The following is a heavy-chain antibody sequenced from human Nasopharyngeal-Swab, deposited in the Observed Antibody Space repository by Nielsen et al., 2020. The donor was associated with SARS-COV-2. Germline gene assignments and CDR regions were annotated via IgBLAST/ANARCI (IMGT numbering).Heavy chain of an antibody. CDR3: AKDLIVGPPDYFDY. J-gene: IGHJ4*02. CDR1: GFTFSSYA. V-gene: IGHV3-30-3*02. D-gene: IGHD2-8*01. CDR2: TSHDESHK. Sequence: GESLKISCAASGFTFSSYAMHWVRQAPGKGLEWVAVTSHDESHKYYAGSVHGRFTISRDNSKNTLYLQMYNLRTEDTAVYYCAKDLIVGPPDYFDYWGRGTLVTVSS.